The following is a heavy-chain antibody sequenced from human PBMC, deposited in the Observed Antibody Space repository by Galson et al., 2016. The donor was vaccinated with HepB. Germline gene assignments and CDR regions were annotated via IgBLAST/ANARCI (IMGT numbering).Heavy chain of an antibody. D-gene: IGHD1-26*01. CDR1: GFTVTRSY. CDR2: NYTSGAT. J-gene: IGHJ4*02. CDR3: ARGLVGSTTAFDS. Sequence: SLRLSCAASGFTVTRSYMTWVRQAPGKGLEWVSVNYTSGATYYADSVKGRLIMSRNNAKNTVDLQMSSLRTEDTAVYYCARGLVGSTTAFDSWGQGTLVAVSS. V-gene: IGHV3-53*04.